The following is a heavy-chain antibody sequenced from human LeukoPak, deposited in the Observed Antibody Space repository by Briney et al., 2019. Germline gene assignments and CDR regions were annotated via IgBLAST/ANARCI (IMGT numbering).Heavy chain of an antibody. V-gene: IGHV3-7*02. Sequence: TGGSLRLSCAASGFTFSSYWMSWVRQAPGKGLEWVANIKPDGTEKYYVDSVKGRFTISRDNAGNSLSLQMNSLRAEDTAVYYCATHRGWRFDYWGQGTLVTVSS. CDR3: ATHRGWRFDY. D-gene: IGHD6-19*01. CDR1: GFTFSSYW. CDR2: IKPDGTEK. J-gene: IGHJ4*02.